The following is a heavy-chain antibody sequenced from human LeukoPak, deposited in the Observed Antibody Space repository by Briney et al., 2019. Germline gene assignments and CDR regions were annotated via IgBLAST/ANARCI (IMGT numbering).Heavy chain of an antibody. V-gene: IGHV1-18*01. D-gene: IGHD3-16*01. CDR1: GSTFTTYG. Sequence: ASVKVSCTASGSTFTTYGITWIGQSPGQGLEWLGWISPYNGNTNYGLNFQARLNLTTDTAKSTAYMEIRSLKSVGSAVYYCTTWGAGGHWGEGTLVSVSS. CDR3: TTWGAGGH. J-gene: IGHJ4*02. CDR2: ISPYNGNT.